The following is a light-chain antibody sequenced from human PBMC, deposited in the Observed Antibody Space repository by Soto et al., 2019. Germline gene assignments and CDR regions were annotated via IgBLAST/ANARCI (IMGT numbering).Light chain of an antibody. CDR3: QQYNPYTWT. Sequence: EIVMTQSPDALYASPGEGATLSCRASQSVRTKLAWYQQKAGQAPRLLIYGASTRATGIPDRFSGSGSVTEFTLTISSLQSEDFATYYCQQYNPYTWTCGHGTKVDIK. J-gene: IGKJ1*01. CDR1: QSVRTK. CDR2: GAS. V-gene: IGKV3-15*01.